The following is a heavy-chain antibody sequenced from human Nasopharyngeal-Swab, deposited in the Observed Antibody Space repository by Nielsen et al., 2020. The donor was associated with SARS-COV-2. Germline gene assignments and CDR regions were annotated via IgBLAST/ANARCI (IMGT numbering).Heavy chain of an antibody. D-gene: IGHD3-10*01. J-gene: IGHJ4*02. CDR1: GDSASRGSYY. Sequence: SQTLSLTCTLSGDSASRGSYYWNWILHPPGKEVEWIGYIYNSGSTHYNPSLKSRVSISADTSKNQFSLKLSPVTAADTAVYYCASLNYYGSELFDYWGQGTLVTVSS. V-gene: IGHV4-61*01. CDR2: IYNSGST. CDR3: ASLNYYGSELFDY.